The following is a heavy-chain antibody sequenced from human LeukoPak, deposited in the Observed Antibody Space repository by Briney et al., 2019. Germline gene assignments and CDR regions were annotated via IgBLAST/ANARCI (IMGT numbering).Heavy chain of an antibody. CDR3: ARGVEGDYDFDY. J-gene: IGHJ4*02. Sequence: ASVKVSCKASGYTFTSYDINWVRQATGQGLEWMGWMNPNSGNTGYAQKFQGRVTMTRNISISTAYMELSSLRSEDTAVYYCARGVEGDYDFDYWGQGTLVTVSS. CDR1: GYTFTSYD. D-gene: IGHD4-17*01. CDR2: MNPNSGNT. V-gene: IGHV1-8*01.